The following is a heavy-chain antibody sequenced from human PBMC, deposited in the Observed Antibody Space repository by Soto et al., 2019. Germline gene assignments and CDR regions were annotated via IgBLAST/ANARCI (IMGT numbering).Heavy chain of an antibody. CDR2: IYHSGST. CDR1: GGSISSGGYS. D-gene: IGHD2-2*02. J-gene: IGHJ4*02. Sequence: SETLSLTCAVSGGSISSGGYSWSWIRQPPGKGLEWIGYIYHSGSTYYNPSLKSRVTISVDRSKNQFSLKLSSVTAADTAVYYCARGYTIPSFEYWGQGTLVTVSS. V-gene: IGHV4-30-2*01. CDR3: ARGYTIPSFEY.